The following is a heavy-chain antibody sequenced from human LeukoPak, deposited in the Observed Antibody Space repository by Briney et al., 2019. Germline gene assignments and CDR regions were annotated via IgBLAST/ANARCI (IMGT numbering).Heavy chain of an antibody. CDR3: ARERGLGYLTY. J-gene: IGHJ4*02. V-gene: IGHV3-53*01. Sequence: PGGSLRLSYAASGFTVSSNYMSWVRQAPGKGLEWVSVIYSGGSTYYADSVKGRFTISRDNSKNTLYLQMNSLRAEDTAVYYCARERGLGYLTYWGQGTLVTVSS. CDR1: GFTVSSNY. D-gene: IGHD2-15*01. CDR2: IYSGGST.